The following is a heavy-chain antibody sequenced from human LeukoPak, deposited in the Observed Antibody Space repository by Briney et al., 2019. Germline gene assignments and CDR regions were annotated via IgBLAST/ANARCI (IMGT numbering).Heavy chain of an antibody. V-gene: IGHV4-59*01. CDR1: GFTFSSYS. J-gene: IGHJ6*02. D-gene: IGHD2-15*01. Sequence: GSLRLSCAASGFTFSSYSMNWIRQPPGKGLEWIGYIYYSGSTNYNPSLKSRVTISVDTSKNQFSLKLSSVTAADTAVYYCARDVGVSRPNYYYYYGMDVWGQGTTVTVSS. CDR2: IYYSGST. CDR3: ARDVGVSRPNYYYYYGMDV.